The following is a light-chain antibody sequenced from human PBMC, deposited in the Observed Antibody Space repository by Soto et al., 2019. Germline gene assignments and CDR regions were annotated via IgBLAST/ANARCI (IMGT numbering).Light chain of an antibody. CDR3: QSYDRGLSREV. V-gene: IGLV1-40*01. J-gene: IGLJ2*01. CDR1: SSNIGAGFD. Sequence: QSVLTQPPSVSGAPGQRVTISCTGSSSNIGAGFDVHWYQQIPGSAPKLLISGNNNRPSGVPDRISGSKSGTSASLAITGLQAEDEAEYYCQSYDRGLSREVFGGGTQLTVL. CDR2: GNN.